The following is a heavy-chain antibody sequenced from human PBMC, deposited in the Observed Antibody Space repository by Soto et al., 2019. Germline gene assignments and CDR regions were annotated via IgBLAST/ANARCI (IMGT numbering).Heavy chain of an antibody. D-gene: IGHD3-3*01. J-gene: IGHJ6*02. CDR1: GGSISSYY. CDR3: ARQGDYGVCGTPQRASYFFGMDV. Sequence: QVQLQESGPGLVKPSETLSLTCTVSGGSISSYYWSWIRQPPGKVLEWIGCIYASGSTNYNPSLKCRVTVSVVTSKNQFSLKLRSVTAADTAVYYCARQGDYGVCGTPQRASYFFGMDVWGQGTTVTVTS. CDR2: IYASGST. V-gene: IGHV4-59*08.